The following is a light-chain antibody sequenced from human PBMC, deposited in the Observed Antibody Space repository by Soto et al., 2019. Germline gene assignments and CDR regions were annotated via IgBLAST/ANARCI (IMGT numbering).Light chain of an antibody. CDR1: TSNIGSNT. V-gene: IGLV1-44*01. J-gene: IGLJ1*01. CDR3: AAWDDSLTGYV. Sequence: QSALTQPPSASGTPGQRVTISCSGSTSNIGSNTVNWYQQLPGTAPKLLIYSNNQRPSGVPDRFSGSKSGTSASLAISGLQSEDEADYYCAAWDDSLTGYVLGTANKVTV. CDR2: SNN.